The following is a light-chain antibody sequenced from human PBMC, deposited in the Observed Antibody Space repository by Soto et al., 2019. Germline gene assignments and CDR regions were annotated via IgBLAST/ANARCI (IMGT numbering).Light chain of an antibody. V-gene: IGKV1-39*01. CDR2: AAS. CDR1: QSITSY. Sequence: DIQMTQPPSSLSASVGDRITITCRASQSITSYLNWYQHKPGKAPKLLIYAASSLQSGVPSTFSGSGSGTDFSLTISSLQPEDFATYYCQQSYSTPWTFGQGTKV. CDR3: QQSYSTPWT. J-gene: IGKJ1*01.